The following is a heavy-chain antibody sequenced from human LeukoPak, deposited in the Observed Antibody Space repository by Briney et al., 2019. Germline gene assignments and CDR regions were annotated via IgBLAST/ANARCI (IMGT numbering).Heavy chain of an antibody. Sequence: PGGSLGLSCAASGFTFSSYAMSWVRQAPGKGLEWVSAISGSGGSTYYADSVKGRFTISRDNSKNTLYLQMNSLRAEDTAVYYCAKDVRDGYNYAEYFQHWGQGTLVTVSS. D-gene: IGHD5-24*01. J-gene: IGHJ1*01. CDR2: ISGSGGST. CDR3: AKDVRDGYNYAEYFQH. CDR1: GFTFSSYA. V-gene: IGHV3-23*01.